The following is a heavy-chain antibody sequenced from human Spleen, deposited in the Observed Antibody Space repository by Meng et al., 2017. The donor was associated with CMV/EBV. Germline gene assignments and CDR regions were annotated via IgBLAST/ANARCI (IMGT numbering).Heavy chain of an antibody. J-gene: IGHJ4*02. D-gene: IGHD1-26*01. CDR1: GGSVSSGSYY. Sequence: SETLSLTCTVSGGSVSSGSYYWSWIRQPPGKGLEWIGYIYYSGSTNYNPSLKSRVTISVDTSKNQFSLKLSSVTAADTAVYYCAREGGIVGATGDYWGQGTLVTVSS. CDR3: AREGGIVGATGDY. CDR2: IYYSGST. V-gene: IGHV4-61*01.